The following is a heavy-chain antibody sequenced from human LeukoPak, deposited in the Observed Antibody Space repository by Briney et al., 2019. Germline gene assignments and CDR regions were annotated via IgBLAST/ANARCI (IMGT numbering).Heavy chain of an antibody. J-gene: IGHJ6*03. CDR3: ARLLTENYDILTGHYYYYYYMDV. CDR2: IYYSGST. D-gene: IGHD3-9*01. CDR1: GGCISSYY. V-gene: IGHV4-59*01. Sequence: PSETLSLTCTVSGGCISSYYWGWIRQPPVKGLEWIGYIYYSGSTNYNPSLKSRVTISVDTSKNQFSLKLSSVTAADTAVYYCARLLTENYDILTGHYYYYYYMDVWGKGTTVTVSS.